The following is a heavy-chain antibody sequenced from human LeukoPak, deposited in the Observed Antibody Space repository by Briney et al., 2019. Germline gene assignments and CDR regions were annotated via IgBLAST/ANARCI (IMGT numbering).Heavy chain of an antibody. Sequence: GGSLRLSCAASGFTFSSYSMNWVRQAPGKGLEWVSSISSSSSYIYYADSVKGRFTISRDNAKNSLYLQMNSLRAEDTAVYYCARQPTTVDTENFDYWGQGTLVTVSS. J-gene: IGHJ4*02. V-gene: IGHV3-21*01. CDR2: ISSSSSYI. CDR1: GFTFSSYS. CDR3: ARQPTTVDTENFDY. D-gene: IGHD4-23*01.